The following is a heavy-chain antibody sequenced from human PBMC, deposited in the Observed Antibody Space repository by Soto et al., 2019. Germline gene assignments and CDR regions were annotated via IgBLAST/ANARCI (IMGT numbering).Heavy chain of an antibody. CDR3: VRTACVINNCAYRGVR. Sequence: QGQLVESGGGVVQPGRSLRLSCVASGFDFKTYGMHWVCQAPGKGLEWVAVIGFDGTNIHYSDSVRGQLSISRDNSENKVSLQMNSLRVEDTALYYCVRTACVINNCAYRGVRWGEGTLVTV. J-gene: IGHJ4*02. CDR1: GFDFKTYG. V-gene: IGHV3-33*01. CDR2: IGFDGTNI. D-gene: IGHD1-20*01.